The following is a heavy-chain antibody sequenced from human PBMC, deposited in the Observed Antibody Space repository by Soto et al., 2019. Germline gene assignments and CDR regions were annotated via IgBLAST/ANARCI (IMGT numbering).Heavy chain of an antibody. CDR2: INPSGGST. Sequence: QVQLVQSGAEVKKPGASVKVSCKASGYTFTSYYMHWVRQAPGQGLEWMGIINPSGGSTSYAQKCKGRVTMNRDPSTSTVYMELSSLRSEDTAVYYCATPYCSSTSCQGPYYYYYGMDVWGQGTTVTVSS. V-gene: IGHV1-46*01. J-gene: IGHJ6*02. D-gene: IGHD2-2*01. CDR1: GYTFTSYY. CDR3: ATPYCSSTSCQGPYYYYYGMDV.